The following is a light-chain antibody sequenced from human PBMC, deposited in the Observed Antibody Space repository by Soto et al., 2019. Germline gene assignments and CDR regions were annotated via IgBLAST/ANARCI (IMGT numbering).Light chain of an antibody. Sequence: QSALTQPRSVSGSPGQSVTISCTGTSSDVGGYNYVSWYQQHPGKAPKLMIYDVSKRPSGVPDRFSGSKSGTTASLTISGLQAEDAADYYCCSYAGSYSYVFGTGTKLTVL. V-gene: IGLV2-11*01. CDR2: DVS. CDR3: CSYAGSYSYV. J-gene: IGLJ1*01. CDR1: SSDVGGYNY.